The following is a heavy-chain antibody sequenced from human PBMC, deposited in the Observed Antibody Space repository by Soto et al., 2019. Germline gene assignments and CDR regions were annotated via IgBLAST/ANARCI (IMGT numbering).Heavy chain of an antibody. V-gene: IGHV3-7*05. CDR1: GFTFSSYW. Sequence: GGSLRLSCAASGFTFSSYWMSWVRQAPGKGLEWVANIKQDGSEKYYVDSVKGRFTISRDNAKNSLYLQMNSLRAEDTAVYYCARETSDIVVVVAAEYYYYYGMDVWGQGTTVTVSS. CDR2: IKQDGSEK. D-gene: IGHD2-15*01. J-gene: IGHJ6*02. CDR3: ARETSDIVVVVAAEYYYYYGMDV.